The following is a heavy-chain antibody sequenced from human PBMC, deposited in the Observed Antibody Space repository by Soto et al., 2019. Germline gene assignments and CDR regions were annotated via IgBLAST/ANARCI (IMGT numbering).Heavy chain of an antibody. D-gene: IGHD3-10*01. V-gene: IGHV1-69*01. J-gene: IGHJ6*02. CDR1: GGLFSSYP. CDR2: IIPVFQTA. CDR3: ASCRGSGKRCYLGMDV. Sequence: QEQLVQSGAEVKKPGSSVKVSCKASGGLFSSYPISWVRQVPGQGLEWMGGIIPVFQTAYYTQRFQGRVTITADESTNTAYMELSSLRSEDTAIYYCASCRGSGKRCYLGMDVWGQGTTVTVSS.